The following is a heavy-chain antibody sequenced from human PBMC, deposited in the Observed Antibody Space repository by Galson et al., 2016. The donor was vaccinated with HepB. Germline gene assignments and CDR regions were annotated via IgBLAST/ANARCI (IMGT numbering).Heavy chain of an antibody. CDR2: INHGGST. CDR3: ARGELFQPLVYPTYYFHH. D-gene: IGHD1-26*01. J-gene: IGHJ4*02. Sequence: ETLSLTCAVDGGSLSGHYWSWIRQPPGKGLEWIGEINHGGSTNYNPSLKSRVPISLDTSKSQFSLKVYSVTAADTAIYYCARGELFQPLVYPTYYFHHWGRGTLVTVSS. V-gene: IGHV4-34*01. CDR1: GGSLSGHY.